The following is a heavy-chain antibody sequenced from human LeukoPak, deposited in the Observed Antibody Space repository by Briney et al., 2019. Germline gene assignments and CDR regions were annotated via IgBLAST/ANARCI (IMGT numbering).Heavy chain of an antibody. CDR2: INHSGST. V-gene: IGHV4-34*01. CDR3: ARGDFWSY. Sequence: PSETLSLTCAVYGGSFSGYYWSWIRQPPGKWLEWIGEINHSGSTNYNPSLKSRVTISVDTSKNQFSLKLSSVTAADTAVYYCARGDFWSYWGQGTLVTVSS. CDR1: GGSFSGYY. J-gene: IGHJ4*02. D-gene: IGHD3-3*01.